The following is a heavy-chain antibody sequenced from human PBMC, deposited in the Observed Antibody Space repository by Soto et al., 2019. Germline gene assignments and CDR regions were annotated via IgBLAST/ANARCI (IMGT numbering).Heavy chain of an antibody. CDR2: ISAYNGNT. CDR1: CYTFTSYG. V-gene: IGHV1-18*04. Sequence: SVKVSFKASCYTFTSYGISWVRQAPGQGLEWMGWISAYNGNTNYAQKLQGRVTMTTDTSTSTAYMELRSLRSDDTAVYYCARDDYVAAGTITIYYGMDVWGQGTTVTVSS. D-gene: IGHD6-13*01. J-gene: IGHJ6*02. CDR3: ARDDYVAAGTITIYYGMDV.